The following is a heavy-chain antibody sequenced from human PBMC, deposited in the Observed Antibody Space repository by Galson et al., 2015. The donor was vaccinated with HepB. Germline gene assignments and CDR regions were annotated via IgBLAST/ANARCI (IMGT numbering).Heavy chain of an antibody. V-gene: IGHV3-30*04. CDR1: GFTFSSYA. D-gene: IGHD3-10*01. J-gene: IGHJ4*02. CDR3: AKLLVRGVNTFDY. CDR2: ISYDGSNK. Sequence: SLRLSCAASGFTFSSYAMHWVRQAPGKGLEWVAVISYDGSNKYYADSVKGRFTISRDNSKNTLYLQMNSLRAEDTAVYYCAKLLVRGVNTFDYWGQGTLVTVSS.